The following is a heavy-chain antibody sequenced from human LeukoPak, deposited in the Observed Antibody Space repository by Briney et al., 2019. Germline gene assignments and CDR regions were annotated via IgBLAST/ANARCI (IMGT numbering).Heavy chain of an antibody. V-gene: IGHV6-1*01. CDR2: TYYRSKWYN. CDR3: ARDSGYSGSWSFDH. Sequence: SQTLSLTCAISGDSVSRNGPGWNWIRQSPSRGLEWQGRTYYRSKWYNDYGSSLNSRVTITPETSKNQFSLQLTSVTPEDTAVYYCARDSGYSGSWSFDHWGQGILVTVSS. D-gene: IGHD6-13*01. J-gene: IGHJ4*02. CDR1: GDSVSRNGPG.